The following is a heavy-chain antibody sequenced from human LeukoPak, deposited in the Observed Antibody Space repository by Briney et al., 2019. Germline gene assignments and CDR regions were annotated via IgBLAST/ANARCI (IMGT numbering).Heavy chain of an antibody. CDR3: ARDRGYDSSGYSPTGPLFDY. J-gene: IGHJ4*02. D-gene: IGHD3-22*01. CDR2: IIPILGIA. CDR1: GGTFSSYA. Sequence: SLKLSCKASGGTFSSYAISWVRQAPGQGLEWMARIIPILGIANYAEKFQGRVTITADKSTSTAYMELSSLRSEDTAVYYCARDRGYDSSGYSPTGPLFDYWGQGTLVTVSS. V-gene: IGHV1-69*04.